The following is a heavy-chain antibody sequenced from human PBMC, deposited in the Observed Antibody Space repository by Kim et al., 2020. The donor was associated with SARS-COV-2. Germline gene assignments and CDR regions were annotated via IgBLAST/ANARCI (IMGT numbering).Heavy chain of an antibody. CDR2: SRVKGDNYIS. Sequence: GGSLRLSCTASGFSLSDHHMDWVRQAPGKGLEWVGRSRVKGDNYISHYAASVQGRFTISRDDSRNSLYLQMNSLKIEDTAVYYCLRDSRHGWYWDYWGQGTLVTVSS. CDR1: GFSLSDHH. CDR3: LRDSRHGWYWDY. D-gene: IGHD6-19*01. J-gene: IGHJ4*02. V-gene: IGHV3-72*01.